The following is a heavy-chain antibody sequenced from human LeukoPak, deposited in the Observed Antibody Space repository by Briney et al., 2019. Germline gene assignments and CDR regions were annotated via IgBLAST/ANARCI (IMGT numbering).Heavy chain of an antibody. D-gene: IGHD5-24*01. J-gene: IGHJ4*02. CDR1: EYTFTGYY. CDR3: ASSEDGYNPFDY. CDR2: INPNSGGT. Sequence: ASVKVSCKASEYTFTGYYMHWVRQAPGQGLEWMGWINPNSGGTNYAQKFQGRVTMTRDTSISTAYMELSRLRSDDTAVYYCASSEDGYNPFDYWGQGTLVTVSS. V-gene: IGHV1-2*02.